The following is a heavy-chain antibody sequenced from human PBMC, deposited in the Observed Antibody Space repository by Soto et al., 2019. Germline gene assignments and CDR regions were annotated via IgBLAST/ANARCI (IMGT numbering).Heavy chain of an antibody. CDR3: AILIAVAGTYENWFDP. D-gene: IGHD6-19*01. CDR1: GGTFSSYA. CDR2: IIPIFGTA. Sequence: SVKVSCKASGGTFSSYAISWVRQAPGQGLKWMGGIIPIFGTANYAQKFQGRVTITADESTSTAYMELSSLRSEDTAVYYCAILIAVAGTYENWFDPWGQGTLVTVSS. V-gene: IGHV1-69*13. J-gene: IGHJ5*02.